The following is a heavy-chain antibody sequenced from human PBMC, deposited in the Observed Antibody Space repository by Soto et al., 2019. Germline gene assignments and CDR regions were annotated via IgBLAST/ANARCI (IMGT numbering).Heavy chain of an antibody. CDR1: GYTFTSYG. CDR3: ARDSFGTDHYYYYGMDV. V-gene: IGHV1-18*04. J-gene: IGHJ6*02. D-gene: IGHD3-16*01. CDR2: ISAYNGNT. Sequence: QVQLVQSGAEVKKPGASVKVSCKASGYTFTSYGISWVRQAPGQGLEWMGWISAYNGNTNYAQKLQGRVTMTTDTSTSTAYMELRSLRSDDTAVYYCARDSFGTDHYYYYGMDVWGQGTTVTVSS.